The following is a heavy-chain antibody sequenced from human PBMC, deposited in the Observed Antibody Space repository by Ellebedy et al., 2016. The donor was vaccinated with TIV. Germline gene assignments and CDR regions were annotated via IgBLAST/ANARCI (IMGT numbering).Heavy chain of an antibody. V-gene: IGHV3-23*01. CDR1: GFTFSSYA. D-gene: IGHD3-22*01. CDR3: AKDTSPYYYDSSGYMSY. Sequence: GESLKISXAASGFTFSSYAMSWVRQAPGKGLEWVSAISGSGGSTYYADSVKGRFTISRDNSKNTLYLQMNSLRAEDTALYYCAKDTSPYYYDSSGYMSYWGQGTLVTVSS. CDR2: ISGSGGST. J-gene: IGHJ4*02.